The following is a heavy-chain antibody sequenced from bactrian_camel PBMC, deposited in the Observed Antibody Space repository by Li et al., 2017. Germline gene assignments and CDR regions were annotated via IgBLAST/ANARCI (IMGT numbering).Heavy chain of an antibody. V-gene: IGHV3S53*01. D-gene: IGHD7*01. CDR1: GGYTCNS. CDR3: VKDAPQPLVGGACGANDY. CDR2: IDSDGIK. Sequence: VQAGGSLGLSCAASGGYTCNSMAWFRQAPGKEREGVAAIDSDGIKSYTDSVKGRFTVSRDNANNIVNLQMNSLKPEDTAMYYCVKDAPQPLVGGACGANDYWGQGTQVTVS. J-gene: IGHJ4*01.